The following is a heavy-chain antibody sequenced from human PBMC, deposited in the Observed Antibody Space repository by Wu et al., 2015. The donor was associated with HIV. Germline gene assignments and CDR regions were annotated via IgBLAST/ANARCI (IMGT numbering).Heavy chain of an antibody. CDR1: GYTFTAYY. D-gene: IGHD5-24*01. CDR2: INPQSDDT. V-gene: IGHV1-2*02. Sequence: QVQLVQSGAELRKSGASAKVSCTAPGYTFTAYYVHWVRQAPGQGLEWMGCINPQSDDTKYAQKFQGRVTMTRDTSTNTAYMELSGLTFDDTAMYYCLTAIDGIVYWGQGPLVTVSS. J-gene: IGHJ4*02. CDR3: LTAIDGIVY.